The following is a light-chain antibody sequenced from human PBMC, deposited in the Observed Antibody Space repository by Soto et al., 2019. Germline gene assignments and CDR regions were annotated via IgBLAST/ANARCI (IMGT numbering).Light chain of an antibody. Sequence: QSVLTQPASVSGSPGQSITISCTGTSSDVGGYDYVSWYQHHPGRSPKLIISDVNTRPSGVSLRFSGSKSGNTASLTISGLQAEDEADYYCSSYTSSRKGIFGGGTKLTVL. CDR3: SSYTSSRKGI. V-gene: IGLV2-14*03. CDR1: SSDVGGYDY. J-gene: IGLJ2*01. CDR2: DVN.